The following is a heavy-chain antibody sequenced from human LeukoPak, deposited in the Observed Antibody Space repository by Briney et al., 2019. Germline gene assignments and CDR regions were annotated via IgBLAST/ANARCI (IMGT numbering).Heavy chain of an antibody. CDR2: INHSGST. J-gene: IGHJ6*03. CDR3: ARLGYYMDV. CDR1: GGSISSSSYY. D-gene: IGHD7-27*01. Sequence: SETLSLTCTVSGGSISSSSYYWGWIRQPPGKGLEWIGEINHSGSTNYNPSLKSRVTISVDTSKNQFSLKLSSVTAADTAVYYCARLGYYMDVWGKGTTVTISS. V-gene: IGHV4-39*07.